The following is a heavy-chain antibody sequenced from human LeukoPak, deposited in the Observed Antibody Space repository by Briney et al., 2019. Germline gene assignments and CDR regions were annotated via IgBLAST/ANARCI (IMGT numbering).Heavy chain of an antibody. CDR3: AKEYITMVRGVNYYYYYGMDV. CDR1: GFTFDDYA. Sequence: GGSLRLSCAASGFTFDDYAMHWVRHAPGKGLEWGSGISWNSGSIGYADSVKGRFTISRDNAKNSLYLQMNSLRAEDTALYYCAKEYITMVRGVNYYYYYGMDVWGQGTTVTVSS. CDR2: ISWNSGSI. D-gene: IGHD3-10*01. J-gene: IGHJ6*02. V-gene: IGHV3-9*01.